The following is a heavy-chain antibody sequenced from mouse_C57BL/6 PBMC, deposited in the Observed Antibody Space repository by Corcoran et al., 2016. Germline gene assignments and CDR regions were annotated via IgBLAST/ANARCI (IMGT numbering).Heavy chain of an antibody. CDR3: ARDTTVGFDV. Sequence: DVQLQESGPGLVKPSQSLSLTCSVTGYSITSGYYWNWIRQFPGNKLEWMGYISYDGSNNYNPSLKNRISITRDTSKNQFFLKLNSVTTEDTATYYCARDTTVGFDVWGTGTTVTVSS. D-gene: IGHD1-1*01. CDR1: GYSITSGYY. CDR2: ISYDGSN. V-gene: IGHV3-6*01. J-gene: IGHJ1*03.